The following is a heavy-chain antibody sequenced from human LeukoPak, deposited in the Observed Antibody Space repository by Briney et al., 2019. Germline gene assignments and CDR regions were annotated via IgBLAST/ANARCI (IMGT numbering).Heavy chain of an antibody. CDR2: INPSGGST. V-gene: IGHV1-46*03. Sequence: ASVKVSCKASGYTFTSYYMHWVRQAPGQGLEWMGIINPSGGSTSYAQKFQGRVTMTRDTSTDTAYMELSRLRSEDTAVYYCAGGGVTAILDYWGQGTLVTVSS. J-gene: IGHJ4*02. CDR3: AGGGVTAILDY. CDR1: GYTFTSYY. D-gene: IGHD2-21*02.